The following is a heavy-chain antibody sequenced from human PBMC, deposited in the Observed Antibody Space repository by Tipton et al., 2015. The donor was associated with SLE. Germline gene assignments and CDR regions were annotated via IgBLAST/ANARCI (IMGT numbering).Heavy chain of an antibody. CDR2: IYYSGST. J-gene: IGHJ5*02. V-gene: IGHV4-39*07. CDR1: GGSISSSSYY. CDR3: ARVVKGSSWYWFDP. D-gene: IGHD6-13*01. Sequence: GLVKPSETLSLTCTVSGGSISSSSYYWGWIRQPPGKGLEWIGSIYYSGSTNYNPSLKSRVTISVDTSKKQFSLKLSSVTAADTAVYSCARVVKGSSWYWFDPWGQGTLVTVSS.